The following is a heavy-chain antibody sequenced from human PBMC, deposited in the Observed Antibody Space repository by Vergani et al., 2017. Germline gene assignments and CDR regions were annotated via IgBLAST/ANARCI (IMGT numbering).Heavy chain of an antibody. V-gene: IGHV4-39*01. J-gene: IGHJ5*02. Sequence: QLQLQESGPGLVKPSETLSLICTVSGGSINPSSSFWGWIRQPPGKGLEWIASIYYSGSTYYNPSLKSRVTISVDTSKNQFSLKLSSVTAADTAVYFCARHSTVEWLVKLGWIDPWGQGILVTVSS. CDR1: GGSINPSSSF. CDR3: ARHSTVEWLVKLGWIDP. D-gene: IGHD6-19*01. CDR2: IYYSGST.